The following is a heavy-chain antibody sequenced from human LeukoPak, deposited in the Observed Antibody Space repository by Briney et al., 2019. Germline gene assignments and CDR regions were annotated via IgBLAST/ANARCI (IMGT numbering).Heavy chain of an antibody. Sequence: ASVKVSCKASGYTFTSYGISWVRPAPGQGLEWMGWISAYNGNTNYAQKLQGRVTMTTDTSTSTAYMELRSLRSDDTAVYYCARGPHSIYDSAMDVWGKGTTVTVSS. CDR2: ISAYNGNT. CDR1: GYTFTSYG. D-gene: IGHD3-16*01. J-gene: IGHJ6*04. V-gene: IGHV1-18*01. CDR3: ARGPHSIYDSAMDV.